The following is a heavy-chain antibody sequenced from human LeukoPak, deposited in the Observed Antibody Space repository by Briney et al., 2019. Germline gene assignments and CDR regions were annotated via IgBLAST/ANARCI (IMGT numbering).Heavy chain of an antibody. J-gene: IGHJ4*02. CDR2: INPNGGGT. CDR1: GYIFTGYY. Sequence: ASVKVSCKTSGYIFTGYYIHWVRQAPGQGLEWMGWINPNGGGTTYGQRFQGRVTMTRDTSISTAYMELSRLRSDDTAMYYCARDGERRTPAAAGNGEVDYWGQGTLVTVSS. CDR3: ARDGERRTPAAAGNGEVDY. D-gene: IGHD6-13*01. V-gene: IGHV1-2*02.